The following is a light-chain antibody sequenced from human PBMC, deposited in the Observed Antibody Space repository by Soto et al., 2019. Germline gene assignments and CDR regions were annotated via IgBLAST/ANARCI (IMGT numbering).Light chain of an antibody. Sequence: MTQSPATLAVAPGGRATLSCRASQSVGVNLAWYQQKHGQAPRLLLYSASTRATGIPARFSGSGSGAEFTLTIDSLQSEDFAIYLCQQYNYWPYTFGRGTKLEIK. V-gene: IGKV3-15*01. CDR1: QSVGVN. J-gene: IGKJ2*01. CDR3: QQYNYWPYT. CDR2: SAS.